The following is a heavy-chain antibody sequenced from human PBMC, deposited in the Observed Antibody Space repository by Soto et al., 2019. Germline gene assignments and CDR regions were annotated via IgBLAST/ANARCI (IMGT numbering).Heavy chain of an antibody. Sequence: PGGSLRLSCAASGFSFSDSSMTWVRQAPGRGLEWVSTLTRGGTTFYADSVKGRFTTTRDNSKNTLFLQIHNRRAEDTARYYCAKRATTVPTPGNYFDCWGQGTLVTVSS. J-gene: IGHJ4*02. CDR3: AKRATTVPTPGNYFDC. D-gene: IGHD2-15*01. V-gene: IGHV3-23*01. CDR2: LTRGGTT. CDR1: GFSFSDSS.